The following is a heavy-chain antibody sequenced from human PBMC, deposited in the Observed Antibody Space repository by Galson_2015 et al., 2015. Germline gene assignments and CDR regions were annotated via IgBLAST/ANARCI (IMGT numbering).Heavy chain of an antibody. CDR2: IYYSGST. V-gene: IGHV4-59*01. CDR1: GGSISSYY. CDR3: ARASYYYYYMDV. J-gene: IGHJ6*03. Sequence: LTCTVSGGSISSYYWSWIRQPPGKGLEWIGYIYYSGSTNYNPSLKSRVTISVDTSKNQFSLKLSSVTAADTAVYYCARASYYYYYMDVWGKGTTVTVSS.